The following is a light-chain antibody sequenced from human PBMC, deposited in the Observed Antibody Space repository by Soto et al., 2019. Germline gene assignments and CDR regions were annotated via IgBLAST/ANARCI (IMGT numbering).Light chain of an antibody. Sequence: DIVMTQSPDSLAVSLGERATMHCKSSQTVFYGINKKNYLAWYQHKPGQPPKLLIYWASTRESGVPDRFSGSGSGTDFTLTINSLQAEDVAVYYCQQSYSPPLTFGGGTKLEIK. J-gene: IGKJ4*01. CDR1: QTVFYGINKKNY. CDR3: QQSYSPPLT. V-gene: IGKV4-1*01. CDR2: WAS.